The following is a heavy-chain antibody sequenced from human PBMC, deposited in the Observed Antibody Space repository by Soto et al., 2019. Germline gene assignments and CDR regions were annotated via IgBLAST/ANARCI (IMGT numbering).Heavy chain of an antibody. CDR2: IYYSGST. V-gene: IGHV4-59*08. J-gene: IGHJ4*02. D-gene: IGHD3-9*01. Sequence: ETLSLTCTVSGGSISSYYWSWIRQPPGKGLEWIGYIYYSGSTNYNPSLKSRVTISVDTSKNQFSLKLSSVTAADTAVYYCARRDWLLSYFDSWGQGTLVTVSS. CDR1: GGSISSYY. CDR3: ARRDWLLSYFDS.